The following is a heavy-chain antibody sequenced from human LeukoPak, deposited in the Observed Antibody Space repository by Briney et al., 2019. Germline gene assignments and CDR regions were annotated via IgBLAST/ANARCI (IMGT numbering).Heavy chain of an antibody. D-gene: IGHD3-22*01. CDR3: AKAPYYYDSSGYYIDY. J-gene: IGHJ4*02. CDR2: ISYDGSNK. Sequence: GGSLRLSCAASGFTFGRFGIHWVRQAPGKGLEWVAVISYDGSNKYYADSVKGRFTISRDNSRNTLYLRMNSLRAEDTAVYYCAKAPYYYDSSGYYIDYWGQGTQVTVSS. V-gene: IGHV3-30*18. CDR1: GFTFGRFG.